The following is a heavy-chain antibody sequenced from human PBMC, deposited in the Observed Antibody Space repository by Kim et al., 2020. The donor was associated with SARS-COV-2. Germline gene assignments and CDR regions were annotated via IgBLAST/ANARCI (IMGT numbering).Heavy chain of an antibody. CDR2: MSRDGDYI. V-gene: IGHV3-21*01. Sequence: GGSLRLSCVGSGFSFIDYSMDWVRQAPGKGLEWVSSMSRDGDYIYYADSLRGRFTISRDNAKNSLYLQMNSLRAEDTAVYYCASDNSGPLGYWGQGTLVT. CDR3: ASDNSGPLGY. J-gene: IGHJ4*02. D-gene: IGHD5-12*01. CDR1: GFSFIDYS.